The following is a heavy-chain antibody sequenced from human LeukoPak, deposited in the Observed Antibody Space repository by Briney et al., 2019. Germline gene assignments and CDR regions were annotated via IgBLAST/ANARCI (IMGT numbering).Heavy chain of an antibody. J-gene: IGHJ4*02. CDR3: ARDVGGYAFDY. CDR2: MSYDGSHK. Sequence: PGRSLRLSCVASGFTFSSYTLHWVRQAPGKGLEWVAVMSYDGSHKFHADSVKGRSTISRGNSKNTLYLQMNSLRAEDTAIYFCARDVGGYAFDYWGQGTLVTVSS. CDR1: GFTFSSYT. V-gene: IGHV3-30*04. D-gene: IGHD5-12*01.